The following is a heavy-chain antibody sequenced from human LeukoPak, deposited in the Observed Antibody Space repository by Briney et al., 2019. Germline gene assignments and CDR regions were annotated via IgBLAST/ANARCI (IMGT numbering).Heavy chain of an antibody. V-gene: IGHV3-13*01. CDR3: ARDPSGYGMDV. CDR1: GFSFSTYD. Sequence: GGSLRLSCAASGFSFSTYDLQWVRQVAGKGLEWVSAIGIAGDTHYQGSVKGRFTISRDNAKNCVYLEVNNLSAGDTAVYYCARDPSGYGMDVWGQGTTVIVSS. CDR2: IGIAGDT. J-gene: IGHJ6*02.